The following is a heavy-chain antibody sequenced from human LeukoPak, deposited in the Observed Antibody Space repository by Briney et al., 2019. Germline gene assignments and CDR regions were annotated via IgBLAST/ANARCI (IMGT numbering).Heavy chain of an antibody. J-gene: IGHJ2*01. CDR2: IYPGDSDT. D-gene: IGHD4-23*01. V-gene: IGHV5-51*01. Sequence: GESLKISCKGSGYSFTRNWIGWVRQMPGKGLEWMGIIYPGDSDTRYSPSFQGQVTISADKSINTAYLPWSSLKASDTAMYYCARRVVNNRNWYFNLWGRGTLATVSS. CDR1: GYSFTRNW. CDR3: ARRVVNNRNWYFNL.